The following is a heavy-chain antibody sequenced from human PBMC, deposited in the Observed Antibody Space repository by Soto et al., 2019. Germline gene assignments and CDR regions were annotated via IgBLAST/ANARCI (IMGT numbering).Heavy chain of an antibody. CDR3: ARDLHFFCSGSYTPNLLAP. D-gene: IGHD3-10*02. V-gene: IGHV4-59*01. Sequence: SETLSLTCTVSGGSISSYYWSWIRQPPGKGLEWIGYIYYSGSTNYNPSLKSRVTISVDTSKNQFSLKLSSVTAADTAVYYCARDLHFFCSGSYTPNLLAPSAQRTLVIVSS. CDR1: GGSISSYY. CDR2: IYYSGST. J-gene: IGHJ5*02.